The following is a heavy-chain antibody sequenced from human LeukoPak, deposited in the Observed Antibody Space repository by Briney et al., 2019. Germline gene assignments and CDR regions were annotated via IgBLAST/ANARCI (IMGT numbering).Heavy chain of an antibody. J-gene: IGHJ4*02. CDR1: GFTVSNNY. D-gene: IGHD6-6*01. V-gene: IGHV3-66*01. Sequence: QPGGSLRLSCAASGFTVSNNYMRWVRQAPGKGLEWVSLIYSGGATFYADAVKGGFTISRDGSKNTLYLQMNSLRAEDTAVYYCARDPPAVAANTYGWGQGTLVTVSS. CDR2: IYSGGAT. CDR3: ARDPPAVAANTYG.